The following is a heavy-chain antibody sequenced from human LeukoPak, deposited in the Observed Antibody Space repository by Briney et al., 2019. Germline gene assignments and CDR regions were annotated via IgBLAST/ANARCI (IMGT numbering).Heavy chain of an antibody. CDR3: ARNPSGDVDTTMIMYYHYGMDV. CDR1: GGTFSSHS. Sequence: ASVRVSCKASGGTFSSHSISWVRQAPEQGLERMGRIIPLLGIVNYAQKFQGRVTITADKSTSTAYMEVSSLTSEDTAVYYCARNPSGDVDTTMIMYYHYGMDVWGQGTTVTVSS. V-gene: IGHV1-69*02. J-gene: IGHJ6*02. CDR2: IIPLLGIV. D-gene: IGHD5-18*01.